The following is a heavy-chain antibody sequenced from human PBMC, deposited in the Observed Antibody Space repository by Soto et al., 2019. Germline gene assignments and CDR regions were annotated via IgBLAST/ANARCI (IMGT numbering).Heavy chain of an antibody. V-gene: IGHV4-59*01. CDR2: IYYSGST. D-gene: IGHD5-18*01. CDR1: GGSISRYY. J-gene: IGHJ4*02. CDR3: ARDLRGYSYGLDY. Sequence: SETLSLTCTVSGGSISRYYWSWIRQPPGKGLEWIGYIYYSGSTNYNPSLKSRVTISVDTSKNQFSLKLSSVTAADTAVYYCARDLRGYSYGLDYWGQGTLVTVSS.